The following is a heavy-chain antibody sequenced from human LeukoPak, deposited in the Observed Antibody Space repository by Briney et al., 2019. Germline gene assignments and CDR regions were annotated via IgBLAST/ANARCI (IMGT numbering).Heavy chain of an antibody. Sequence: PSETLSLTCTVSGGSISSYYWSWIRQPPGKGLEWIGYIYYIGRTNYNPSLKSRVTISVDTSNNQFSLKLNSVTAADTAVYYCARGIRFSEWLSSFDPWGQGTLVTVSS. D-gene: IGHD3-3*01. CDR2: IYYIGRT. CDR3: ARGIRFSEWLSSFDP. V-gene: IGHV4-59*08. CDR1: GGSISSYY. J-gene: IGHJ5*02.